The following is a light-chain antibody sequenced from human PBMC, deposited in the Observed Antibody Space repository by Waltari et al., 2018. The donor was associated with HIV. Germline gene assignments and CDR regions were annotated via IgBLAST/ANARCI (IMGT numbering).Light chain of an antibody. V-gene: IGKV4-1*01. J-gene: IGKJ4*01. CDR2: GAS. CDR3: QQYDSTPLT. CDR1: QSILYSSNNKNY. Sequence: DIVMTQSPDSLAVSLGERATINCKSSQSILYSSNNKNYLAWYQQNPGQPPKLLIYGASTRESGVPDRFSCSGSGTDFTLTISSLQAEDVAVYYCQQYDSTPLTFGGGTKVEIK.